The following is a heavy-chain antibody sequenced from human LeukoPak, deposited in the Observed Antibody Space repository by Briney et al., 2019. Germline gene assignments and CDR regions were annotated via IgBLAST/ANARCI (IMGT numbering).Heavy chain of an antibody. D-gene: IGHD3-22*01. Sequence: SETLSLTCTVSGGSISSYYWSWIRQAPGKGLEWMGYIYYSGSTNYNPSLKSRVTISVDTSKNQFSLKLSSVTAADTAVYYCARVKSYYDSSGYYLRGYYFDYWGQGTLVTVSS. CDR2: IYYSGST. CDR1: GGSISSYY. V-gene: IGHV4-59*01. J-gene: IGHJ4*02. CDR3: ARVKSYYDSSGYYLRGYYFDY.